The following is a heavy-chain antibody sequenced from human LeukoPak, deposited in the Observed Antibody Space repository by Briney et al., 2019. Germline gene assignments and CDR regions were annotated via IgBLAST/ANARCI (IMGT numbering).Heavy chain of an antibody. J-gene: IGHJ3*02. V-gene: IGHV4-39*01. Sequence: SETLSLTCTVSGGSISSSSYYWGWIRQPPGEGLEWIGSIYYSGSTYYNPSLKSRVTISVDTSKNQFSLKLSSVTAADTAVYYCASQLAAAGGAFDIWGQGTMVTVSS. CDR3: ASQLAAAGGAFDI. CDR1: GGSISSSSYY. D-gene: IGHD6-13*01. CDR2: IYYSGST.